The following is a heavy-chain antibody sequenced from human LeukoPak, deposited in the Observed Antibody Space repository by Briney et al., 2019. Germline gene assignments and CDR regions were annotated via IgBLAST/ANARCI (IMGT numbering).Heavy chain of an antibody. D-gene: IGHD2-8*01. CDR2: IYHSGST. CDR1: GGSISSGGYS. V-gene: IGHV4-30-2*01. J-gene: IGHJ3*02. CDR3: ARGIGMQSNAFDI. Sequence: SQTLSLTCAVSGGSISSGGYSWSWIRQPPGQGLEWIGYIYHSGSTYYNPSLKSRVTISVDRSKNQFSLKLSSVTAADTAVYYCARGIGMQSNAFDIWGQGTMVTVSS.